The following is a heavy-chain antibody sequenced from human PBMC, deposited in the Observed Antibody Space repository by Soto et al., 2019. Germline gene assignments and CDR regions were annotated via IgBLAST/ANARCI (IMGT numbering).Heavy chain of an antibody. Sequence: QVQLVQSGAEVKKPGSSVKVSCKASGGTFSSYAISWVRQAPGQGLEWMGGIIPIFGTANYAQKFQGRVTINADKSTSTAYMELSSLRSEDTAVYYCARSKDGGPPPPSDYYYYGMDVWGQGTTVTVSS. CDR2: IIPIFGTA. J-gene: IGHJ6*02. CDR1: GGTFSSYA. CDR3: ARSKDGGPPPPSDYYYYGMDV. V-gene: IGHV1-69*06. D-gene: IGHD4-17*01.